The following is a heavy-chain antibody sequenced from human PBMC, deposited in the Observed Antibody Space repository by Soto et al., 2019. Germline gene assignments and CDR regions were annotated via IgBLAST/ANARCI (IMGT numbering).Heavy chain of an antibody. CDR1: GGSISSYY. D-gene: IGHD6-6*01. CDR3: ARVGEKRKYSSSLAQFDP. Sequence: SETLSLTCTVSGGSISSYYWSWIRQPPGKGLEWIGYIYYSGSTNYNPSLKSRVTISVDTSKNQFSLKLSSVTAADTAVYYCARVGEKRKYSSSLAQFDPWGQGTLVTVS. V-gene: IGHV4-59*01. CDR2: IYYSGST. J-gene: IGHJ5*02.